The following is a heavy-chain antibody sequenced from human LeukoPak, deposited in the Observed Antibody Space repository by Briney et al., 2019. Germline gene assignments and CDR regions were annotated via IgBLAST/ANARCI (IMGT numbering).Heavy chain of an antibody. CDR1: GFTFSSYS. CDR3: AELGITMIGDV. V-gene: IGHV3-48*01. D-gene: IGHD3-10*02. Sequence: GGSLRLSCAASGFTFSSYSMNWVRQAPGKGLEWVSYISSSSSTIYYADSVKGRFTISRDNAKNSLYLQMNSLRAEDTAVYYCAELGITMIGDVWGKGTTVTISS. J-gene: IGHJ6*04. CDR2: ISSSSSTI.